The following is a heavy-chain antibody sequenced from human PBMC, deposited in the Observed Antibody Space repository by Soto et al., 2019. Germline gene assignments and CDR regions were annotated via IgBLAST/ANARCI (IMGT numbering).Heavy chain of an antibody. V-gene: IGHV4-59*01. CDR1: GGSISGYY. CDR3: ARLSNSSTPRLDF. CDR2: IYYSGSS. J-gene: IGHJ4*02. D-gene: IGHD6-6*01. Sequence: SETLSLTCTVTGGSISGYYWTWIRQPPGKGLEWIGNIYYSGSSNYNPSLKSRVTISVDTSKKQFSLKVSSVTAADTAVYYCARLSNSSTPRLDFWGQGTLVTVSS.